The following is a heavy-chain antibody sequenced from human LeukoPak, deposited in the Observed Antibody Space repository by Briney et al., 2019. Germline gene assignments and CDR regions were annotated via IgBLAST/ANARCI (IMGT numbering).Heavy chain of an antibody. Sequence: PSETLSLTCAVSGYSISSGYYWGWIRQPPGKGLERIGSIYHSGSTYYSPSLKSRVTISVDTSKNQFSLKLSSVTAADSAVYYCATASTYCGGDCYYFDYWGQGTLVTVSS. J-gene: IGHJ4*02. CDR2: IYHSGST. CDR3: ATASTYCGGDCYYFDY. D-gene: IGHD2-21*01. V-gene: IGHV4-38-2*01. CDR1: GYSISSGYY.